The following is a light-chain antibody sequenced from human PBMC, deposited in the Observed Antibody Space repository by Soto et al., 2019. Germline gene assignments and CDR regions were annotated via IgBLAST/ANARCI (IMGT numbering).Light chain of an antibody. CDR2: GAS. CDR3: QHYDDSPHT. Sequence: EIVLTQSPGTLSLIPGQGATLSCRASQSVRSGSLAWYQQKPGQAPRLLIYGASSRATDIPDRFSGSGYGTDFTLTISRLEPEDFAVYYCQHYDDSPHTFGQGTKLEIK. V-gene: IGKV3-20*01. J-gene: IGKJ2*01. CDR1: QSVRSGS.